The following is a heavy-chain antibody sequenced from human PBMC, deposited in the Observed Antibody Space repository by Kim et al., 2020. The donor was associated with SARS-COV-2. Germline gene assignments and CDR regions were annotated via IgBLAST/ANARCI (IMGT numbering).Heavy chain of an antibody. J-gene: IGHJ6*02. V-gene: IGHV3-74*01. D-gene: IGHD2-2*01. CDR2: INSDGSIT. Sequence: GGSLRLSCAASGFTFSTYWMHWVRQTPGKGLVWVSRINSDGSITDYADSVKGRFTISTDNAKNTLYLQMNSLRVEDTAVYYCTRDPEYCSGTSCYGMDVWGRETTVTV. CDR3: TRDPEYCSGTSCYGMDV. CDR1: GFTFSTYW.